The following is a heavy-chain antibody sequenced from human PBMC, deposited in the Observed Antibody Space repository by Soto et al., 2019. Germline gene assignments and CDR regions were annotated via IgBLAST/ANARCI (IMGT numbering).Heavy chain of an antibody. Sequence: PSETLSLTCAVYGGSFSGYYWSWIRQPPGKGLEWIGEINHSGSTNYNPSLKSRVTISVDTSKNQFSLKLSSVTAADTAVYYCARGLGGYCSSTSCLNDYWGQGTLVTVS. J-gene: IGHJ4*02. CDR2: INHSGST. CDR1: GGSFSGYY. D-gene: IGHD2-2*01. V-gene: IGHV4-34*01. CDR3: ARGLGGYCSSTSCLNDY.